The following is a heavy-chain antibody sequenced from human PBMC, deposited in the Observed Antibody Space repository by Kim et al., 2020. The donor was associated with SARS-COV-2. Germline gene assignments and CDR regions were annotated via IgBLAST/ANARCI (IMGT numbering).Heavy chain of an antibody. V-gene: IGHV1-69*13. D-gene: IGHD3-3*01. Sequence: ASVKVSCKASGGTFSSYAISWVRQAPGQGLEWMGGIIPIFGTANYAQKFQGRVTITADESTSTAYMELSSLRSEDTAVYYCARDRTYYDFWSGYYDSRDYYYYYGMDVWGQGTTVTVSS. CDR3: ARDRTYYDFWSGYYDSRDYYYYYGMDV. CDR1: GGTFSSYA. CDR2: IIPIFGTA. J-gene: IGHJ6*02.